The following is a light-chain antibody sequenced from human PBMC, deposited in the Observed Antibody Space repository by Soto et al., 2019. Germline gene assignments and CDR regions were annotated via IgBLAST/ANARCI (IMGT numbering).Light chain of an antibody. J-gene: IGKJ5*01. Sequence: QMTQSPSSLSASVGEKIIITCRASRDVGSDVSWYQQKPGQAPKLLIYAASNLYTGVPSRFSGSRSGTEFTLTISSLQPEDFATYYCQQLNSYLITFGQGTRLEIK. CDR2: AAS. CDR3: QQLNSYLIT. V-gene: IGKV1-17*01. CDR1: RDVGSD.